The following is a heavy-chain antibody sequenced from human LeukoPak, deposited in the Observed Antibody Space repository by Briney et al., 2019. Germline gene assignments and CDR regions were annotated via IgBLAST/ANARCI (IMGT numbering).Heavy chain of an antibody. D-gene: IGHD4-17*01. Sequence: PGRSLRLSCAASGFTFSFYAMHWVGQAPGKGLEWVAVISYDGSNKYYADSVKGRFTISRDNSKNTLFLQMNSLRTDDTAVYYCARGSPATVTTFTPFDPWGQGTLVTVSS. CDR3: ARGSPATVTTFTPFDP. J-gene: IGHJ5*02. V-gene: IGHV3-30*04. CDR2: ISYDGSNK. CDR1: GFTFSFYA.